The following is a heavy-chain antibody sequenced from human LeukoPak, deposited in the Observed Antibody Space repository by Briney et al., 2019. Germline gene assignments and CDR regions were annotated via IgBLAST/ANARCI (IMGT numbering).Heavy chain of an antibody. CDR1: GFTISAYW. CDR3: ARTDETAPAEDFQH. D-gene: IGHD2-21*02. Sequence: GGSLRLSCAAPGFTISAYWMNWVRQAPGRGLEWVANISPDGSKTMFEDSVKGRFTISRDNAKSSMLLQMSSLRAEDTAVYYCARTDETAPAEDFQHWGQGTLVTVSS. V-gene: IGHV3-7*03. J-gene: IGHJ1*01. CDR2: ISPDGSKT.